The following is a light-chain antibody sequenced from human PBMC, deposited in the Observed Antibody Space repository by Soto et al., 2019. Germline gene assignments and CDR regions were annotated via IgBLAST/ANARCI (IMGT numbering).Light chain of an antibody. CDR2: GSS. J-gene: IGKJ2*01. Sequence: EVVLTQSPGILSLSPGERATLSCRASQSVSSSYLAWYQQKPGQAPRLLIYGSSSRATGVPDRFSGSGSGTDFPLTVSRLEPEDFAVYYCQQYGSSPPYTCGQGTELEIK. CDR3: QQYGSSPPYT. CDR1: QSVSSSY. V-gene: IGKV3-20*01.